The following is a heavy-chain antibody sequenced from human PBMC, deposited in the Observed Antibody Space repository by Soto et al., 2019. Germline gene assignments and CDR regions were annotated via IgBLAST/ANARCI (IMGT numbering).Heavy chain of an antibody. D-gene: IGHD3-9*01. V-gene: IGHV3-23*01. CDR2: ISGSGGST. J-gene: IGHJ6*02. CDR1: GFTFSSYA. Sequence: EVQLLESGGGLVQPGGSLRLSCAASGFTFSSYAMSWVRQAPGKGLEWVSAISGSGGSTYYADSVKGRFTISRDNSQNTLYLQMNSMRADDTAVYYCAKGGRYFDQSYGMDVWGQGTTVTVSS. CDR3: AKGGRYFDQSYGMDV.